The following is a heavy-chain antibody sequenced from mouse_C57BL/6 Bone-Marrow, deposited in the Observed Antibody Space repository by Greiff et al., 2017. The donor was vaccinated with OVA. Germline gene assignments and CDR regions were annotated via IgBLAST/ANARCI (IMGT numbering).Heavy chain of an antibody. Sequence: VQLQQSGPELVKPGASVKISCKASGYTFTDYYINWVKQRPGQGLEWIGWIFPGSGSTYYNEKFKGKATLTVDKSSSTAYMLLSSLTSEDSAVYFCARIDYVSSPWFAYWGQGTLVTVSA. CDR1: GYTFTDYY. CDR2: IFPGSGST. J-gene: IGHJ3*01. CDR3: ARIDYVSSPWFAY. V-gene: IGHV1-75*01. D-gene: IGHD1-1*01.